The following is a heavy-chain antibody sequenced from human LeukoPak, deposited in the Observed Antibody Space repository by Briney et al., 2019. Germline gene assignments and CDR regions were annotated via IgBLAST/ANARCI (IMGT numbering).Heavy chain of an antibody. Sequence: ASVKVSFTASGYTFTVYYIHWVRQAPGQGFEWMGGINPDNGGTNYAQKFQGRATMTRATSVRTAYMELPRLKSDDTAVYYCARDSPDIVVVVTAALRRSWFDPWGQGTLVTVSS. V-gene: IGHV1-2*02. D-gene: IGHD2-15*01. CDR2: INPDNGGT. CDR1: GYTFTVYY. CDR3: ARDSPDIVVVVTAALRRSWFDP. J-gene: IGHJ5*02.